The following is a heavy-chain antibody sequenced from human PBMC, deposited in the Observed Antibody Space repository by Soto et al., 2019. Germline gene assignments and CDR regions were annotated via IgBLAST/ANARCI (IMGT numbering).Heavy chain of an antibody. J-gene: IGHJ5*02. Sequence: GASVKVSCKVSGYTLTELSMRWVRQAPGKGLEWMGGFDPEDGGTIYAQKFQGRVTMTEDTSTDTAYMELSSLRSEDTAVYYCATARYFDWLLFPWFDPWGQETLVTVSS. CDR2: FDPEDGGT. CDR3: ATARYFDWLLFPWFDP. D-gene: IGHD3-9*01. CDR1: GYTLTELS. V-gene: IGHV1-24*01.